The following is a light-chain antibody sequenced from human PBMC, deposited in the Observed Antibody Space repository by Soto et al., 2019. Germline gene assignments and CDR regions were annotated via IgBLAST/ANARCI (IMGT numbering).Light chain of an antibody. CDR2: AAS. V-gene: IGKV1-27*01. Sequence: DIQMTQSPSSMPASVRDRVNSTCRASQGISNYLAWYQQKPGKVPKLLIYAASTLQSGVPSRFSGSGSGTDFTLTISILQPEDVATYYCQKYDSAPWTFGQGTKVVIK. CDR3: QKYDSAPWT. J-gene: IGKJ1*01. CDR1: QGISNY.